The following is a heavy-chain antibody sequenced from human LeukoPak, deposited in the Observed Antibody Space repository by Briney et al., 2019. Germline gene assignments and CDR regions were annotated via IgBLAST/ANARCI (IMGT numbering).Heavy chain of an antibody. CDR3: ARNYGHNSKYFDL. Sequence: ASVKVSCKASGYTFSDYFMHWVRQAPGQGLEWMGWISPEGGDTPYAQRFQGRVTMTRDTSISAAYMELTSLSSDDTAVYYCARNYGHNSKYFDLWGQGTLVTVSS. CDR1: GYTFSDYF. V-gene: IGHV1-2*02. CDR2: ISPEGGDT. J-gene: IGHJ4*02. D-gene: IGHD4-17*01.